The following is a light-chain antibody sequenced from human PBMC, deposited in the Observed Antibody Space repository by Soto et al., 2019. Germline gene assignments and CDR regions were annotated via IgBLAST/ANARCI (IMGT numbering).Light chain of an antibody. CDR2: DAS. CDR1: QSVSSY. J-gene: IGKJ3*01. Sequence: EIGLTQSPATLSLSPGERATLSCRASQSVSSYFAWYQQKPGQAPRLLIYDASNRATGIPARFSGSGSGTDITLTISSLEPEDFAFYYCQERSNWQFTFGPGTKVDIK. V-gene: IGKV3-11*01. CDR3: QERSNWQFT.